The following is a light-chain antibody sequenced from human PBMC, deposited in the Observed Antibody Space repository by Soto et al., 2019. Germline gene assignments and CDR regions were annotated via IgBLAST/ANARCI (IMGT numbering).Light chain of an antibody. V-gene: IGKV3-20*01. Sequence: EIVLTQSPGTLSLSPGERATLSCRASQSVSSSYLAWYQQKPGQAPRLLIYGAFSRATGIPDRFSGSGSGTGFTLTISRLEPEDFAVYYCQQYGSSPVTFGQGTKVEIK. CDR3: QQYGSSPVT. CDR2: GAF. J-gene: IGKJ1*01. CDR1: QSVSSSY.